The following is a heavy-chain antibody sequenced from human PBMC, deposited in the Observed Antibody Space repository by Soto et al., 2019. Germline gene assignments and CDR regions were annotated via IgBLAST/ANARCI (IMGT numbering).Heavy chain of an antibody. V-gene: IGHV4-39*01. D-gene: IGHD1-1*01. CDR3: ATVMVGAPRPSDSPY. CDR2: VYHTGST. Sequence: QLQLQESGPGLVKPSGTLSLTCTVSGGSISNGDYYWVWIRQPPGKGLEWIGSVYHTGSTFYNSSLKTRVTITVDTSKCQFYLKMTSVTAADTSLYFCATVMVGAPRPSDSPYWGQGTLVTVAS. CDR1: GGSISNGDYY. J-gene: IGHJ4*02.